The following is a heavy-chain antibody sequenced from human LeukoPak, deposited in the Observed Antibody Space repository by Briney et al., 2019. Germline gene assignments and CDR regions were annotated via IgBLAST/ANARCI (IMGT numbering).Heavy chain of an antibody. CDR3: ARRSWVRGVSHYYYGMDV. V-gene: IGHV4-59*08. Sequence: SETLSLTCDVYGGSFSGYYWSWIRQPPGKGLEWIGYIYYSGSTNYNPSLKSRVTMSVDTSKNQFSLKLSSVTAADTAVYYCARRSWVRGVSHYYYGMDVWGQGTTVTVSS. CDR1: GGSFSGYY. CDR2: IYYSGST. J-gene: IGHJ6*02. D-gene: IGHD3-10*01.